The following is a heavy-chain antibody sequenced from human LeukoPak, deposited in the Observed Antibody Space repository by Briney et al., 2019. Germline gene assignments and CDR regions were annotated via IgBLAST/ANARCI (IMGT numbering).Heavy chain of an antibody. Sequence: GGSLRLSCAASGFTFSSYSMNWVRQAPGKGLEWVSSISSSSSYIYYADSVKGRFTISRDNAKNSLYLRMNSLRAEDTAVYYCARESLGSSGYYRDYWGQGTLVTVSS. V-gene: IGHV3-21*01. CDR3: ARESLGSSGYYRDY. CDR1: GFTFSSYS. CDR2: ISSSSSYI. D-gene: IGHD3-22*01. J-gene: IGHJ4*02.